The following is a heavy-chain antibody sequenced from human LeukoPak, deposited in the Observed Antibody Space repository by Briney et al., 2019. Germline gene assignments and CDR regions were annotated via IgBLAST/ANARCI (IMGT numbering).Heavy chain of an antibody. V-gene: IGHV3-33*06. Sequence: GRSLRLSCAASGFTFSNYAMHWVRQAPGKGLEWVAIMLYDGSTKYYADSVKGRFTISRDNSKNTLYPQMNSLRAEDTAVYYCAKVALYSSGWYYFDYWGQGTLVTVSS. CDR3: AKVALYSSGWYYFDY. D-gene: IGHD6-19*01. J-gene: IGHJ4*02. CDR2: MLYDGSTK. CDR1: GFTFSNYA.